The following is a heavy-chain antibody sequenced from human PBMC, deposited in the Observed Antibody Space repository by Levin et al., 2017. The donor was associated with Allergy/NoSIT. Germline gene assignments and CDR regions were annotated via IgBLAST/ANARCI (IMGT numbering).Heavy chain of an antibody. CDR1: GFTFSGYA. D-gene: IGHD2-21*02. V-gene: IGHV3-23*01. J-gene: IGHJ4*02. CDR3: AKNPCGGDCYHYFDY. CDR2: ITGSGGST. Sequence: LSLTCAASGFTFSGYAMSWVRQAPGKGLEWVSTITGSGGSTYYADSVKGRFTISRDNSKNTLYLQMNSLRAEDTALFYCAKNPCGGDCYHYFDYWGQGALVTVSS.